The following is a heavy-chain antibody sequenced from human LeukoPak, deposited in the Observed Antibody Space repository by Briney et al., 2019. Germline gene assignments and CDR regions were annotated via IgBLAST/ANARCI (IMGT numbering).Heavy chain of an antibody. CDR3: ARGSVVPAAIRANWFDP. D-gene: IGHD2-2*01. CDR1: GGTFSSYA. V-gene: IGHV1-2*02. CDR2: INPNSGGT. Sequence: ASVKVSCKASGGTFSSYAISWVRQAPGQGLEWMGWINPNSGGTNYAQKFQGRVTMTRDTSISTAYMELSRLRSDDTAVYYCARGSVVPAAIRANWFDPWGQGTLVTVSS. J-gene: IGHJ5*02.